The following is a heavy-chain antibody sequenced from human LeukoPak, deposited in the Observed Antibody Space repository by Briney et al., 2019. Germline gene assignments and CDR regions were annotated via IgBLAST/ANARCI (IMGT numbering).Heavy chain of an antibody. J-gene: IGHJ5*02. CDR3: ARDLGGTYSSDNWFDP. Sequence: PSETLSLTCTVSGDSINSNNYYWSWIRQPAGKGLEWIGRIYSSGRTNYNPSLKSRVTISLDTSRNQFSLRLYSVTAADTAIYYCARDLGGTYSSDNWFDPWGQGTLVTVSS. CDR2: IYSSGRT. V-gene: IGHV4-61*02. CDR1: GDSINSNNYY. D-gene: IGHD1-26*01.